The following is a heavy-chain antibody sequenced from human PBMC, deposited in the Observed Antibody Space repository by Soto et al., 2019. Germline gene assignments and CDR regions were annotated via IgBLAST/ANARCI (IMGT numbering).Heavy chain of an antibody. Sequence: QVQLVESGGGVVQPGRSLRLSCVASGFTFSTYGMHWVRQAPGKGLEWVAMTWNDGSHKYYADPVKDRFTISRDNFKNTLYLQINSLRDEDSAVYYCTTELNDMQASDIWGQGTMVTVSS. D-gene: IGHD1-1*01. CDR1: GFTFSTYG. V-gene: IGHV3-33*01. CDR2: TWNDGSHK. CDR3: TTELNDMQASDI. J-gene: IGHJ3*02.